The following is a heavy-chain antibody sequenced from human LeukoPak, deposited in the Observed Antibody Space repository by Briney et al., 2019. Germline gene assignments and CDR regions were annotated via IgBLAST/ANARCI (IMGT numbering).Heavy chain of an antibody. D-gene: IGHD3-16*01. J-gene: IGHJ3*02. Sequence: ASVKVSFKASGDTSGSYAMNWVRQAPGQGLEWVARIIPLLGITNHAQKLQGRVTVNADTSTNTVYMELSSLRPDDTAVYYCARARSRITFGGIRHAFDIWGQGTLVTVSS. CDR1: GDTSGSYA. V-gene: IGHV1-69*04. CDR3: ARARSRITFGGIRHAFDI. CDR2: IIPLLGIT.